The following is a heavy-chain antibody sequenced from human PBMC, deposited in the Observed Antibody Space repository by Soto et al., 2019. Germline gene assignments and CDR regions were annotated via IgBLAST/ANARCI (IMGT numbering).Heavy chain of an antibody. D-gene: IGHD3-3*01. J-gene: IGHJ4*02. CDR3: ARDVAVLRFLEWGQN. V-gene: IGHV1-18*01. CDR1: GYTFTSYG. Sequence: QVQLVQSGAEVKKPGASVKVSCKASGYTFTSYGISWVRQAPGQGLEWMGWISAYNGNTNYAQKLQGRVTMTTDTSTSTAYMELRSLRSDDTAVYYRARDVAVLRFLEWGQNWGQGTLVTVSS. CDR2: ISAYNGNT.